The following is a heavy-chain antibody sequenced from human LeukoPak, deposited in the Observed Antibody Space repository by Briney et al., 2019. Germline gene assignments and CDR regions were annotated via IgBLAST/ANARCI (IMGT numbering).Heavy chain of an antibody. Sequence: GGSLRLSCVASRFTFSSYGMHWVRQAPGKGLEWVAVIWYDGTNKYYADSVKGRFTISRDSPKNTLYLQMNSLRAEDTAVYYCARAAYDNSGYLTLWGQGTLVTVSS. D-gene: IGHD3-22*01. CDR3: ARAAYDNSGYLTL. CDR2: IWYDGTNK. CDR1: RFTFSSYG. V-gene: IGHV3-33*01. J-gene: IGHJ4*02.